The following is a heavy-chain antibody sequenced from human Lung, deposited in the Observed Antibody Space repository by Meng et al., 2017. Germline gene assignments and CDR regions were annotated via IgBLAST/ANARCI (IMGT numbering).Heavy chain of an antibody. Sequence: QVRVQQWGAGLLKPSETLSVTCVVSGGSFSDYYWSWIRQPPGKGLEWIGEINHSGSTNYNPSLESRATISVDTSQNNLSLKLSSVTAADSAVYYCARGPTTMAHDFDYWGQGTLVIVSS. V-gene: IGHV4-34*01. J-gene: IGHJ4*02. CDR2: INHSGST. CDR1: GGSFSDYY. CDR3: ARGPTTMAHDFDY. D-gene: IGHD4-11*01.